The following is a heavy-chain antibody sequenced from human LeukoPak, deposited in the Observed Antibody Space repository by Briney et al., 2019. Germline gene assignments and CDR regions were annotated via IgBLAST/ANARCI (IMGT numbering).Heavy chain of an antibody. Sequence: ASVKVSCKASGYTFTGYYMHWVRQAPGQGLEWMGWINPNSGGTNYAQKFQGRVTMTRDTSISTAYMELSRLRSDDTAVYYCARVWGMGYCSGGSCQSAFDIWGQGTKVSVSS. CDR2: INPNSGGT. D-gene: IGHD2-15*01. CDR1: GYTFTGYY. V-gene: IGHV1-2*02. J-gene: IGHJ3*02. CDR3: ARVWGMGYCSGGSCQSAFDI.